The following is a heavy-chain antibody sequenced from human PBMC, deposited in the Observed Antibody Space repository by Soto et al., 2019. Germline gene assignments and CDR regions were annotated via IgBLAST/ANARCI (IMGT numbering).Heavy chain of an antibody. V-gene: IGHV3-15*01. CDR1: GFTFSNAW. CDR3: ARLSTTVTLPPL. Sequence: GGSLRLSCAASGFTFSNAWMSWVRQAPGKGLEWVGRIKSKTNGGTTDYAAPVKGRFTISRDDSKNTLYLQMNSLRTEDTAVYYCARLSTTVTLPPLWGQGTLVTVSS. CDR2: IKSKTNGGTT. J-gene: IGHJ4*02. D-gene: IGHD4-17*01.